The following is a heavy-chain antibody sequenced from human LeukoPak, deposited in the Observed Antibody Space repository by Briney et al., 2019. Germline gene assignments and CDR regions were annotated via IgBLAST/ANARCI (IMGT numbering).Heavy chain of an antibody. CDR1: GYTFTSYD. CDR3: ARTYYQLLNYYGMDV. CDR2: MNPNSGNT. Sequence: ASVKVSCKASGYTFTSYDINWVRQATGQGLEWMGWMNPNSGNTGYAQKFQGRVTMTRNTSISTAYMELSSLRSEDTAVYYCARTYYQLLNYYGMDVWGQGTTVTVSS. D-gene: IGHD2-2*01. J-gene: IGHJ6*02. V-gene: IGHV1-8*01.